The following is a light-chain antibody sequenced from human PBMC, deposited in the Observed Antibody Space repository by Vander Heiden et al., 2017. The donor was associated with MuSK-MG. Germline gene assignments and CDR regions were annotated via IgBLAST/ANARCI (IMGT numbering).Light chain of an antibody. V-gene: IGKV1-33*01. Sequence: DIQMTQSPSSLSAFIGDRVTITCQASQSISNYLNWYQQRPGKAPRLLIYDTSKLHTGVPSRFSGGGSGTHFTLTIDTLQPEDFATYYCQQDDNLPITFGQGTLLETK. J-gene: IGKJ5*01. CDR1: QSISNY. CDR2: DTS. CDR3: QQDDNLPIT.